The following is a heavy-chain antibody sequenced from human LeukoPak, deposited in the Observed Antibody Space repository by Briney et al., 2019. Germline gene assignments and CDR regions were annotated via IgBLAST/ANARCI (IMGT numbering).Heavy chain of an antibody. D-gene: IGHD6-6*01. CDR2: IYPDDSDT. CDR3: ARHASFSSLRHNWFDP. V-gene: IGHV5-51*01. J-gene: IGHJ5*02. Sequence: GESLKISCKGSGYSFPNYWIAWVRQLPGKGLELRGIIYPDDSDTRYSPSLQGQVTISGDKSLSTAYLQWSSLGASDTAIYYCARHASFSSLRHNWFDPWGQGTLVTVSS. CDR1: GYSFPNYW.